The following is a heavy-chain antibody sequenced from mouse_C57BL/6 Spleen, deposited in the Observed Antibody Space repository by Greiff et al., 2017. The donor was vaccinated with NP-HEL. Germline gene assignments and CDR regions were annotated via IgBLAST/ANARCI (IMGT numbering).Heavy chain of an antibody. CDR1: GYAFSSSW. V-gene: IGHV1-82*01. CDR2: IYPGDGDT. J-gene: IGHJ2*01. CDR3: ARSATVVAPYYFDY. Sequence: VQLQQSGPELVKPGASVKISCKASGYAFSSSWMNWVKQRPGKGLEWIGRIYPGDGDTNYNGKFKGKATLTADKSSSTAYMQLSSLTSEYSAVYFCARSATVVAPYYFDYWGQGTTLTVSS. D-gene: IGHD1-1*01.